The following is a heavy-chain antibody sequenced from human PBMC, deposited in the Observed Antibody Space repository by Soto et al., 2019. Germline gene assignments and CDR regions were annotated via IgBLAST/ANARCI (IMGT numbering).Heavy chain of an antibody. CDR3: ARQVQELLWFGDRMPYYYYGMDV. Sequence: SGPTLVNPTQTLTLTCTFSGFSLSTSGMCVSWIRQPPGKALEWLALIDWDDDKYYSTSLKTRLTISKDTSKNQVVLTMTNMDPVDTATYYCARQVQELLWFGDRMPYYYYGMDVWGQGTTVTVSS. CDR1: GFSLSTSGMC. V-gene: IGHV2-70*01. D-gene: IGHD3-10*01. CDR2: IDWDDDK. J-gene: IGHJ6*02.